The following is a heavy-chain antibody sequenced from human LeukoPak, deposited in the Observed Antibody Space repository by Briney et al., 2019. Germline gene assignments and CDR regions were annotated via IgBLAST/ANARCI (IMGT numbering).Heavy chain of an antibody. CDR2: IIPVLSTA. V-gene: IGHV1-69*13. Sequence: SLKVSCKASGYTFTGYFIHWVRQAPGQGLEWMGGIIPVLSTANYAQKFQDRVTITADESTSTTYMELSSLKSEDTAVYYCATTGGDIYYYYMDVWGKGTTVTISS. CDR1: GYTFTGYF. CDR3: ATTGGDIYYYYMDV. J-gene: IGHJ6*03. D-gene: IGHD3-16*01.